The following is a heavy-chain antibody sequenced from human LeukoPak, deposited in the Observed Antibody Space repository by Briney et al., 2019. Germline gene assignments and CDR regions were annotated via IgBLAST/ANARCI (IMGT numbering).Heavy chain of an antibody. CDR3: ARDPRIAVAVHDAFDI. Sequence: AAVTVSCKASGYTFTSYVISWVRHAPGQGLEWMGWISAYNGNTNYAQKLQGRVTMTTDTSTSTAYMELRSLRSDDTAVYYCARDPRIAVAVHDAFDIWGQGTMVTVSS. CDR1: GYTFTSYV. CDR2: ISAYNGNT. J-gene: IGHJ3*02. V-gene: IGHV1-18*01. D-gene: IGHD6-19*01.